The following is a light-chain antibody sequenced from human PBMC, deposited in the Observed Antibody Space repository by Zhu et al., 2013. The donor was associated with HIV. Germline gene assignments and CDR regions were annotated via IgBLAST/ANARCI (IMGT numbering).Light chain of an antibody. Sequence: DIVMTQSPDSLAVSLGERATINCNSSQTVLYTSNNKNYLGWYQKKAGQPPKLLIYWASTRESGVPDRFSGSGSGTDFTLTINSLQPEDFATYYCQQLNTRPLTFGPGTKVDVK. CDR1: QTVLYTSNNKNY. CDR3: QQLNTRPLT. CDR2: WAS. J-gene: IGKJ3*01. V-gene: IGKV4-1*01.